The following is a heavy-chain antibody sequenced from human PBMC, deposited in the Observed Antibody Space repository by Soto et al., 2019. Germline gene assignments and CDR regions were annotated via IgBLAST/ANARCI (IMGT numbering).Heavy chain of an antibody. CDR3: ARRLSVYGDYYFDY. Sequence: SETLSLTCTVSGGSISSYYWSWIRQPPGKGLEWIGYIYYSGSTNYNPSLKSRVTISVDTSKNQFSLKLSSVTAADTAVYYCARRLSVYGDYYFDYWGQGTLVTVSS. CDR2: IYYSGST. V-gene: IGHV4-59*08. D-gene: IGHD4-17*01. CDR1: GGSISSYY. J-gene: IGHJ4*02.